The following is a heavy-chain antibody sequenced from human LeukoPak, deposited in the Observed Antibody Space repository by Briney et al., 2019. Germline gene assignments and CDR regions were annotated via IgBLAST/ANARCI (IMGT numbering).Heavy chain of an antibody. CDR2: INSDGSST. D-gene: IGHD4-17*01. J-gene: IGHJ5*02. CDR3: ARDTNGDGWFDP. Sequence: PGGSLRLSCAASGFTFSNYWMHWVRQTPGKGLVWVSRINSDGSSTSYADSVKGRFTISRDNAKNSLYLQMNSLRAEDTSVYYCARDTNGDGWFDPWGQGTLVTVSS. V-gene: IGHV3-74*01. CDR1: GFTFSNYW.